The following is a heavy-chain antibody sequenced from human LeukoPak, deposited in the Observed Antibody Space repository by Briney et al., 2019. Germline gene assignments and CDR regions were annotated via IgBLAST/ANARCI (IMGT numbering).Heavy chain of an antibody. J-gene: IGHJ5*02. Sequence: PSETLSLTCTVSGGSISSYYWSWLRQPPGKGLEWIGYIYYSGSTNYNPSLKSRVTISVDTSKNQFSLKLSSVTAADTAVYFCARVGYCSGSNCNPRRHNWFDPWGQGTLVTVSS. CDR1: GGSISSYY. CDR3: ARVGYCSGSNCNPRRHNWFDP. V-gene: IGHV4-59*01. D-gene: IGHD2-15*01. CDR2: IYYSGST.